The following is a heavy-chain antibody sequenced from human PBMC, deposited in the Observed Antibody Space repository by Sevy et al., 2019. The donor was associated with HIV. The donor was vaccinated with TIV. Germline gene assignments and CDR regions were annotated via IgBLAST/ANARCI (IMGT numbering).Heavy chain of an antibody. CDR3: ASDGRITMVQGVIINYGMDV. CDR1: GFTFSDYY. CDR2: ISSSSSYT. Sequence: GESLKISCAASGFTFSDYYMSWIRQAPGKGLEWVSYISSSSSYTNDADSVKGRFTISRDNAKNSLYLQMNSLRAEDTAVYYCASDGRITMVQGVIINYGMDVWGQGTTVTVSS. J-gene: IGHJ6*02. D-gene: IGHD3-10*01. V-gene: IGHV3-11*06.